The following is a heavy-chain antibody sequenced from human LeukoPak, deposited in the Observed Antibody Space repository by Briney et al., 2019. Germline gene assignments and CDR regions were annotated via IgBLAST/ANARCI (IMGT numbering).Heavy chain of an antibody. Sequence: PSGTLSLTCAVSGGSISSSNWWSWVRQPPGKGLEWIGYIYYSANTKYKVINYTAITKNNPSLESRVTISGDTSKNQFSLILSSVTAADTAVYYCARGGLEVPDYWGQGILVTVSS. D-gene: IGHD3-3*01. V-gene: IGHV4-4*02. CDR3: ARGGLEVPDY. CDR1: GGSISSSNW. CDR2: IYYSANT. J-gene: IGHJ4*02.